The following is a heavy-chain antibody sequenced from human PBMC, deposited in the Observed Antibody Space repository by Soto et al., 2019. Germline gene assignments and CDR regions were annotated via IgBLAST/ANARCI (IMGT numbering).Heavy chain of an antibody. CDR3: ARLYSSGCYLDY. D-gene: IGHD3-22*01. CDR1: GFTFSSYS. V-gene: IGHV3-21*01. CDR2: ISSSSSYI. Sequence: PGGSLRLSCAASGFTFSSYSMNWVRQAPGKGLEWVSSISSSSSYIYYADSVKGRFTISRDNAKNSLYLQMNSLRAEDTAVYYCARLYSSGCYLDYWGQGTLVTVSS. J-gene: IGHJ4*02.